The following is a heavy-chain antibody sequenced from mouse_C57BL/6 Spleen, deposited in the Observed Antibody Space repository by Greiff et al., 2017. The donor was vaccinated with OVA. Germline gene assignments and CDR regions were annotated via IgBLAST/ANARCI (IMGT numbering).Heavy chain of an antibody. CDR2: IDPEDGDT. CDR3: TNYGSSYWYFDV. CDR1: GFNIKDYY. V-gene: IGHV14-1*01. J-gene: IGHJ1*03. Sequence: VQLKQSGAELVRPGASVKLSCTASGFNIKDYYMHWVKQRPEQGLEWIGRIDPEDGDTEYAPKFQGKATMTADTSSNTAYLQLSSLTSEDTAVYYCTNYGSSYWYFDVWGTGTTVTVSS. D-gene: IGHD1-1*01.